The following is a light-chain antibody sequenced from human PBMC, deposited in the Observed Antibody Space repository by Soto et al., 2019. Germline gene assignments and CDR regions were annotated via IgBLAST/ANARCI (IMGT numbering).Light chain of an antibody. CDR2: KAS. V-gene: IGKV1-5*03. CDR3: QEYYGYS. Sequence: DIQMTQSPSTLSASVGDRVTITCRASQSVSYWLAWFQQKPGRAPKVLIYKASNLETGVPSRFSGSGSGTEFTLTISSLQPDDFAAYYCQEYYGYSFGQGTNLEVK. J-gene: IGKJ2*01. CDR1: QSVSYW.